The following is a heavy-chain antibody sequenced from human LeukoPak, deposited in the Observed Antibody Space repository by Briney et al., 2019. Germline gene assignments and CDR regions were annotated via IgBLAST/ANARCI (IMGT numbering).Heavy chain of an antibody. V-gene: IGHV4-59*01. D-gene: IGHD2-15*01. CDR1: GGSISSYY. J-gene: IGHJ4*02. CDR2: SYYSGST. Sequence: PSETLSLTCTVSGGSISSYYWSWIRQPPGKGLEWIGYSYYSGSTNYNPSLKSRVTISVDTSKNQFSLKLSSMTAADTAVYYCARVFSCSGGSCYTFDYWGQGTLVTVSS. CDR3: ARVFSCSGGSCYTFDY.